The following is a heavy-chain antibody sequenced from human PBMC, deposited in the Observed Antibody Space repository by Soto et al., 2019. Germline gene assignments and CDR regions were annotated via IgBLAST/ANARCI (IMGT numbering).Heavy chain of an antibody. CDR3: ARMRRSGSYPSSSDAFDI. D-gene: IGHD3-10*01. V-gene: IGHV1-69*13. CDR2: IIPIFGTA. CDR1: GGTFSSYA. J-gene: IGHJ3*02. Sequence: SVEVSCKASGGTFSSYAISWVRQAPGQGLEWMGGIIPIFGTANYAQKFQGRVTITADESTSTAYMELSRLRSEDTAVYYCARMRRSGSYPSSSDAFDIWGQGTMVTVSS.